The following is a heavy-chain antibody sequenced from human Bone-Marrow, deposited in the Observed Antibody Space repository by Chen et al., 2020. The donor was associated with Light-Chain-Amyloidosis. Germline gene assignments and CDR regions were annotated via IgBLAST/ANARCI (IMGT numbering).Heavy chain of an antibody. V-gene: IGHV3-30*18. CDR2: ISYDANRD. J-gene: IGHJ4*02. CDR3: AKARLYSGSYWGIVDY. Sequence: HVQLVESGGGVVQPGRSLRLSCVASGFTFSSYGIFWVRQAPGKGLEWVALISYDANRDFYADSVKGRFTVSRDNSKNTLYLQMNSLRIEDTAVYYCAKARLYSGSYWGIVDYWGQGTLVTVSS. D-gene: IGHD1-26*01. CDR1: GFTFSSYG.